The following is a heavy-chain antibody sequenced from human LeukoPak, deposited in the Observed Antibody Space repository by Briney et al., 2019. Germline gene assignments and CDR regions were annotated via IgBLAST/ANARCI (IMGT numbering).Heavy chain of an antibody. J-gene: IGHJ6*03. CDR2: IRTKTYTYAT. V-gene: IGHV3-73*01. Sequence: PGGSLRLSCAASGFTFSDSAMHWARQASGKGLEWVGLIRTKTYTYATAYGTSVKGRFSISRDDSKNTAYLQMNSLKTEDTAVYYCTRHGNYDFWSGHDLYMDVWGKGTTVTVSS. CDR1: GFTFSDSA. D-gene: IGHD3-3*01. CDR3: TRHGNYDFWSGHDLYMDV.